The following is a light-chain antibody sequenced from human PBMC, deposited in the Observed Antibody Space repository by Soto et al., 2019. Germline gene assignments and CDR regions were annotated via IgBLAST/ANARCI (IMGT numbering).Light chain of an antibody. V-gene: IGLV2-14*01. CDR1: SSDVGGYNY. J-gene: IGLJ1*01. Sequence: QSVLTQPVSVSGSPGQSITISCTGTSSDVGGYNYVSWYQQHPGKAPKLMIYDVSNRPSGVSNRFSGSKSGNTASLTISGLQAEDEADYYCSSYTSSSTLVFGTGTKLTVL. CDR3: SSYTSSSTLV. CDR2: DVS.